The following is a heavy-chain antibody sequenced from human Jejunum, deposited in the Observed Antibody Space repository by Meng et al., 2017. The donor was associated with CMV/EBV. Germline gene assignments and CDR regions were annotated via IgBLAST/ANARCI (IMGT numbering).Heavy chain of an antibody. D-gene: IGHD1-26*01. CDR1: GVTFSNYW. Sequence: GVTFSNYWMHCVRQASGKGLVWVSRINSDGSSTSNADSVKGRFTISRDNARNTLYLQMNSLRVEDTAVYYCARDGGSGILGAFDFWGQGTLVTVSS. CDR3: ARDGGSGILGAFDF. J-gene: IGHJ4*02. CDR2: INSDGSST. V-gene: IGHV3-74*01.